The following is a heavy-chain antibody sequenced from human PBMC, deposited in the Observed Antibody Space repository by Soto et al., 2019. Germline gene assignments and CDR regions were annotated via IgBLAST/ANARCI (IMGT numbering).Heavy chain of an antibody. CDR2: IYPVDSDT. CDR3: ERLPYYDSSGYYYDY. CDR1: GDRFTSYW. V-gene: IGHV5-51*01. Sequence: ESLKVYHNGSGDRFTSYWIVWVRKMTGKGLEWMGIIYPVDSDTRYSPSFQGQVTISANKSISTAYLQWSSLKASDTAMYYCERLPYYDSSGYYYDYWGQGTLVTVSS. D-gene: IGHD3-22*01. J-gene: IGHJ4*02.